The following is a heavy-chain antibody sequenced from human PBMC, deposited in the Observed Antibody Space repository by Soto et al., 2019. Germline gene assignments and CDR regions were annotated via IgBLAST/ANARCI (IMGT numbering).Heavy chain of an antibody. D-gene: IGHD4-17*01. J-gene: IGHJ6*02. CDR1: GFSLTTGKMG. V-gene: IGHV2-26*01. Sequence: SGPTLVNHTETLTLTCTVSGFSLTTGKMGVSWIRQPPGKALEWIAHIFSDNERSYSTSLQGRLTISKDTSGSQVVLSMTNVDPVDTATYYCARMNVDSYQFYYAMDVWGQGTTVTVSS. CDR3: ARMNVDSYQFYYAMDV. CDR2: IFSDNER.